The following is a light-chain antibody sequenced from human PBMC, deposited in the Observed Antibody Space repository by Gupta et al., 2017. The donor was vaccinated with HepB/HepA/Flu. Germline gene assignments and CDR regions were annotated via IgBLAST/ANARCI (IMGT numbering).Light chain of an antibody. CDR1: QSVSINY. J-gene: IGKJ2*01. V-gene: IGKV3-20*01. CDR2: GAS. Sequence: EIVLTQSPGTLSLSPGERATLSCRASQSVSINYLAWYQHKPGQAPRLLIYGASSRATGIPDRCSGSGSGTDFTLTISRLEPEDFAVYYCQQYGNSPPYTFGQGTKLEIK. CDR3: QQYGNSPPYT.